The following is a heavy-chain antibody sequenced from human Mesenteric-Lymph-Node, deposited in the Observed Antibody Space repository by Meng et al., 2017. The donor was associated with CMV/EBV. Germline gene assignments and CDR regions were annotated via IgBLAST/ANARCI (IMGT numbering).Heavy chain of an antibody. CDR3: AREEVWSVPPRFFYHGLGV. J-gene: IGHJ6*02. D-gene: IGHD3-3*01. CDR1: GGSVSSGSYY. V-gene: IGHV4-61*01. Sequence: SETLSLTCTVSGGSVSSGSYYWNWIRQSPGKGLEWIGIVHGSGNTDYNPSLKDRVTISMDKSKNQFSLKLTSVTAADTAMYFCAREEVWSVPPRFFYHGLGVWGPGTTVTVSS. CDR2: VHGSGNT.